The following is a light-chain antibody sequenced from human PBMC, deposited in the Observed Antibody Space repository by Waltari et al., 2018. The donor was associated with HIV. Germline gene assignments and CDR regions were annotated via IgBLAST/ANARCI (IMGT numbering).Light chain of an antibody. V-gene: IGLV2-23*02. CDR2: EVS. CDR1: SSDFGSYNL. Sequence: QSALTQPASVSGSPGQSMTISCTGTSSDFGSYNLVSLYQQHPCKAPKLMIYEVSKRPAGVSNRFSGSKSGNTASLTISGLQAEDEADYYCCSYAGTSTVVFGGGTKLTVL. CDR3: CSYAGTSTVV. J-gene: IGLJ2*01.